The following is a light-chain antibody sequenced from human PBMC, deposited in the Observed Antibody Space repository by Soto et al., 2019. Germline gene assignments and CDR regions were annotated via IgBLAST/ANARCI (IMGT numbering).Light chain of an antibody. CDR2: LGS. J-gene: IGKJ1*01. Sequence: DIVMTRSPLSLPVTRGEPASISCRSGQSLLHSNGYNYLDWYLQKPGQSPQLLIYLGSNRASGVPDRFSGSGSGTDFTLKISRVEAEDVGVYYCMQALQTPLTLGQGTKVDIK. V-gene: IGKV2-28*01. CDR1: QSLLHSNGYNY. CDR3: MQALQTPLT.